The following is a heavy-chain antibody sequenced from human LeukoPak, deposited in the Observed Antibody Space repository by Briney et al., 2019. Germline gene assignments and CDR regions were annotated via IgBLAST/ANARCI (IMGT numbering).Heavy chain of an antibody. V-gene: IGHV1-2*02. J-gene: IGHJ5*02. CDR3: ARVINPPQGYYYDSSGYPGDWFDP. CDR1: GYTFTGYY. D-gene: IGHD3-22*01. Sequence: ASVKVSCKASGYTFTGYYMHWVRQAPGQGLEWMGWINPNSGCTNYAQKFQGRVTMTRDTSIITTYMEFGRLTSDDTAVYYCARVINPPQGYYYDSSGYPGDWFDPWGQGTLVTVSS. CDR2: INPNSGCT.